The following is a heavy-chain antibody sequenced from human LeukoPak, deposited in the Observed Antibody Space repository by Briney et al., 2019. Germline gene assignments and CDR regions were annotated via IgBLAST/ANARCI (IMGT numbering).Heavy chain of an antibody. CDR1: GDSISSSNSY. CDR3: AGPLPGDDAFDI. D-gene: IGHD3-16*01. Sequence: SETLSLTCIASGDSISSSNSYWGWIRQSPGKGLEWIGSIYYNARTFDNPSLKSRVTISVDTSKNQFSLKLSSVTAADTAVYYCAGPLPGDDAFDIWGQGTMVTVSS. V-gene: IGHV4-39*07. J-gene: IGHJ3*02. CDR2: IYYNART.